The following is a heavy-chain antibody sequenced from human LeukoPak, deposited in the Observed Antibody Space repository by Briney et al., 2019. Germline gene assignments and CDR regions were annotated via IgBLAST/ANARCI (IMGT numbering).Heavy chain of an antibody. J-gene: IGHJ4*02. D-gene: IGHD3-22*01. CDR1: GGSFSGYY. CDR3: ARGRGRSYYYDSSGSRPHDY. Sequence: SETLSLTCAVYGGSFSGYYWSWIRQPPGKGLEWIGEINHSGSTNYNPSLKSRVTISVDTSKNQFSLKLSSVTAADTAVYYCARGRGRSYYYDSSGSRPHDYWGQGTLVTVSS. CDR2: INHSGST. V-gene: IGHV4-34*01.